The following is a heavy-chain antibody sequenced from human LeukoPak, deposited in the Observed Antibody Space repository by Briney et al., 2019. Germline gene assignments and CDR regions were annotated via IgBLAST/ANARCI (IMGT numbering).Heavy chain of an antibody. J-gene: IGHJ4*02. Sequence: GGSLRLSCAASGFTFSNYWMTWVRQAPGKGLEWVANIKQDGSEKYYVDSVKGRFTISRDNAKNSLYLQVSSLRVEDTVLYYCATGGNTFGYWGQGTLVTVSS. V-gene: IGHV3-7*03. CDR1: GFTFSNYW. D-gene: IGHD1-14*01. CDR2: IKQDGSEK. CDR3: ATGGNTFGY.